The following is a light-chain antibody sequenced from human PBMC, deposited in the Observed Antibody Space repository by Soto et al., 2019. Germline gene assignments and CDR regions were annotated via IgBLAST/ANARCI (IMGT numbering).Light chain of an antibody. J-gene: IGKJ1*01. V-gene: IGKV3-15*01. CDR2: GAS. Sequence: EIVMTQSPATLSVSPGDRATLSCRASQSISANLAWYQQKPGQTPRLLIYGASTRASGVPARFSGSGSGTDFTLTISRLEPEDFAVYYCQQYDNSWTFGQGTKVDIK. CDR3: QQYDNSWT. CDR1: QSISAN.